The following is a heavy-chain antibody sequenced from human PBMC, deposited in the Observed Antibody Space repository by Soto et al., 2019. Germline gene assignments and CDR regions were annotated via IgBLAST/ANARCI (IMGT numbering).Heavy chain of an antibody. V-gene: IGHV3-23*01. CDR1: GFTVSNYG. J-gene: IGHJ4*02. D-gene: IGHD3-22*01. CDR2: IGGSGGST. CDR3: AKDKYYD. Sequence: EVQLLQSGGGLVQPGGSLILSCAASGFTVSNYGMTCVRQAPGKGLEWVSGIGGSGGSTFYADSVKGRFTISRDNSKNTLYLEMNSLRDDDTAIYYCAKDKYYDWGQRTLVTVSS.